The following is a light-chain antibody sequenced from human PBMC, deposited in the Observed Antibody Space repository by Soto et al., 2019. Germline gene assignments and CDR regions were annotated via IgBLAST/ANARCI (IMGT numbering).Light chain of an antibody. CDR3: ASWDDSLNGVV. J-gene: IGLJ3*02. CDR2: SNN. V-gene: IGLV1-44*01. Sequence: QSVLTQSPSASGAPGKRVTIPGSGSVANIGSNTVNWYQQLPGTAPKILMFSNNQRPSGVPDRFSGSKSGTSASLAISGLQSEDEAEYYCASWDDSLNGVVFGGGTKLTVL. CDR1: VANIGSNT.